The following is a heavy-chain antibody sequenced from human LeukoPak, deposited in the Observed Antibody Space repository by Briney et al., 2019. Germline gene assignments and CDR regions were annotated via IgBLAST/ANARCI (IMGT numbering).Heavy chain of an antibody. J-gene: IGHJ1*01. CDR1: GFTFSHYG. CDR2: IWSDGSDK. D-gene: IGHD4-11*01. Sequence: GGSLRLSCAASGFTFSHYGMHWVRQTPGAGLEWVAVIWSDGSDKYYAKSVKGRFTISRDNSKNSLFLQMNSLRAEDTAAYYCAKDAQRGFDYSNSLQNWGQGILVTVSS. CDR3: AKDAQRGFDYSNSLQN. V-gene: IGHV3-33*06.